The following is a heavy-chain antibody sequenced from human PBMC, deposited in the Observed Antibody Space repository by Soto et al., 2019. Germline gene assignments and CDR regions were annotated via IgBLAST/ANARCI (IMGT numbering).Heavy chain of an antibody. CDR2: ILGGGGKT. D-gene: IGHD6-19*01. Sequence: EVQLLESGGGLVQPGGSLRLSCAASGFTFSSYAMTWVRQAPGKGLEWVSLILGGGGKTYYADSVKGRYIISRDNSKNTLNLQMNSLSAEDSAVSYCVKAGSIGVYGDDYWGQGTLVNVSS. CDR1: GFTFSSYA. CDR3: VKAGSIGVYGDDY. J-gene: IGHJ4*02. V-gene: IGHV3-23*01.